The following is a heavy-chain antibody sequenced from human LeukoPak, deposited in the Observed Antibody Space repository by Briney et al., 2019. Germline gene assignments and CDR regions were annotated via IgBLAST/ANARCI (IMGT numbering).Heavy chain of an antibody. V-gene: IGHV1-58*02. J-gene: IGHJ4*02. CDR2: IVVGSGNT. CDR3: AAGYYYGSGSRYFDY. CDR1: GFTFTSSA. D-gene: IGHD3-10*01. Sequence: SVKVSCKASGFTFTSSAMQWVRQARGQRLEWIGWIVVGSGNTNYAQKFQERVTITRDMSTSTAYMELSSLSSEDTAVYYCAAGYYYGSGSRYFDYWGQGTLVTVSS.